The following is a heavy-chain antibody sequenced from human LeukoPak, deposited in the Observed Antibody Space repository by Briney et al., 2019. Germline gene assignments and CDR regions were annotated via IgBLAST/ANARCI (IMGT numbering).Heavy chain of an antibody. CDR3: ATHPSTYDILTGYRNYYYYYLDV. Sequence: SETLSLTCTLSGGSTSSSSYYWGWIRHPPGKGLGWIGSIYYSGSTYYNPSLKSRLTISVATPKNQCSLKLRSVTAADTAVYYCATHPSTYDILTGYRNYYYYYLDVWGKGTTVTISS. J-gene: IGHJ6*03. V-gene: IGHV4-39*01. D-gene: IGHD3-9*01. CDR2: IYYSGST. CDR1: GGSTSSSSYY.